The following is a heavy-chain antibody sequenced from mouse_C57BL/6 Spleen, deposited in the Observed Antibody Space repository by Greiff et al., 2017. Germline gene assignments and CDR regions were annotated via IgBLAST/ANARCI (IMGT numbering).Heavy chain of an antibody. CDR1: GYSITSGYD. V-gene: IGHV3-1*01. D-gene: IGHD2-3*01. J-gene: IGHJ4*01. Sequence: EVQLVESGPGMVKPSQSLSLTCTVTGYSITSGYDWHWIRHFPGNKLEWMGYISYSGSTNYNPSLKSRISITHDTSKNHFFLKLNSVTTEDTATYYCARVDDGYPYYAMDYWGQGTSVTVSS. CDR3: ARVDDGYPYYAMDY. CDR2: ISYSGST.